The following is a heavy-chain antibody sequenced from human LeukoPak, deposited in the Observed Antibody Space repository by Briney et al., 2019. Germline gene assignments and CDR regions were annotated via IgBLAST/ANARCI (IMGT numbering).Heavy chain of an antibody. J-gene: IGHJ4*02. V-gene: IGHV4-30-4*08. D-gene: IGHD3-16*01. CDR1: GGSISSGDYY. CDR3: ASGRRLSPDY. Sequence: SQTLSLTCTVSGGSISSGDYYWSWIRQPPGKGLEWLGYIYYSGSTYYNPSLKSRVTISVDTSKNQFYLKLSSVTAADTAVYYCASGRRLSPDYWGQGTLVTVSS. CDR2: IYYSGST.